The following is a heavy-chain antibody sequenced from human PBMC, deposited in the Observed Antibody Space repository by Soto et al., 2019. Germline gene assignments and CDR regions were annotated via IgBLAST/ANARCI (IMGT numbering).Heavy chain of an antibody. CDR2: IDPSDSYT. J-gene: IGHJ6*02. CDR1: GYRFTRYW. V-gene: IGHV5-10-1*01. D-gene: IGHD2-15*01. Sequence: EFLTICWTGSGYRFTRYWISLVRPMPGEGLGWVGSIDPSDSYTNYSPSFQGHVTISADKSISTDYLQWSSLKASATAMYYCARQECSGGSCYVPSDYYYYYGMDVWGQGTTVTVYS. CDR3: ARQECSGGSCYVPSDYYYYYGMDV.